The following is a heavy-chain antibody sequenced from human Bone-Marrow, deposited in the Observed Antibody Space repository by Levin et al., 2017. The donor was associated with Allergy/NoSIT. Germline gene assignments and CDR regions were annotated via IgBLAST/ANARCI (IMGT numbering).Heavy chain of an antibody. CDR3: ARDPYSNYFDY. Sequence: ASVKVSCAASGFTVSRNYMSWVRQAPGKGLEWVAVIFSDGSTYYADSVKGRVTISRDTSKNTLYLQMNSLRAEDTAVYYCARDPYSNYFDYWGQGTLVTVSS. CDR1: GFTVSRNY. CDR2: IFSDGST. J-gene: IGHJ4*02. D-gene: IGHD4-11*01. V-gene: IGHV3-66*01.